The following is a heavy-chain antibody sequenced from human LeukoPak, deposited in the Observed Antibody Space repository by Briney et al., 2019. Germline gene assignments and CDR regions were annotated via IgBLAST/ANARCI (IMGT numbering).Heavy chain of an antibody. Sequence: SGGSLRLSCAASGFAFSSYAMSWVRQAPGKGLEWVSAISGSGGSTYYADSVKGRFTISRDNSKNTLYLQMNTLRAEDTAIYYCAKVWRGHYYDYWGQGTPVTASS. CDR1: GFAFSSYA. J-gene: IGHJ4*02. V-gene: IGHV3-23*01. CDR2: ISGSGGST. D-gene: IGHD1-1*01. CDR3: AKVWRGHYYDY.